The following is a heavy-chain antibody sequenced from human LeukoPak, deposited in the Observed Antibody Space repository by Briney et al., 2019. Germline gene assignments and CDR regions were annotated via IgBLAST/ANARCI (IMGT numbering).Heavy chain of an antibody. J-gene: IGHJ5*02. Sequence: PSETLSLICAVSGDSMRGYYWSWIRQPPGEALEWIGYVYYSGSTNYNPSLKSRVTMSVDTSKGQFSLMLTSVTAADTAVYYCARHLYYYDDIDLWGQGTLVTVSS. D-gene: IGHD3-22*01. V-gene: IGHV4-59*08. CDR2: VYYSGST. CDR1: GDSMRGYY. CDR3: ARHLYYYDDIDL.